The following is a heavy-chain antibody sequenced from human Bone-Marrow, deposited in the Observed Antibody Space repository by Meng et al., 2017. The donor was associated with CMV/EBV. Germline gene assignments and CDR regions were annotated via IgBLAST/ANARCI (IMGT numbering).Heavy chain of an antibody. V-gene: IGHV3-30*04. Sequence: GESLKISCAASGFTFSSYAMHWVRQAPGKGLEWVAVISYDGSNKYYADSVKGRFTISRDNSKNTLYLQMNSLRPEDTAVYYCASLSSTRVYYYYGVDVWGQGTTVTVSS. D-gene: IGHD2-2*01. CDR2: ISYDGSNK. CDR3: ASLSSTRVYYYYGVDV. J-gene: IGHJ6*02. CDR1: GFTFSSYA.